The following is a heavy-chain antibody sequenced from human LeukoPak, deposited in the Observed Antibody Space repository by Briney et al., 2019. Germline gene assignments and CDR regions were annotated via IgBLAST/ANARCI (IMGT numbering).Heavy chain of an antibody. J-gene: IGHJ3*02. Sequence: EASVKVSCKASGYTFTSYDINWVRQATGQGLECMGWMNPNSGNTGYAQKFQGRVTMTRNTSISTAYMELSSLRSEDTAVYYCARVAVAGPYDAFDIWGQGTMVTVSS. CDR3: ARVAVAGPYDAFDI. D-gene: IGHD6-19*01. CDR1: GYTFTSYD. V-gene: IGHV1-8*01. CDR2: MNPNSGNT.